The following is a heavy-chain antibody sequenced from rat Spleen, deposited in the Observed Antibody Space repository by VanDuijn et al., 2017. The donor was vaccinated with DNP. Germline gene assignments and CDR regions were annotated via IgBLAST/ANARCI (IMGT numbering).Heavy chain of an antibody. CDR3: ARQDLY. CDR1: GFXXXNHD. CDR2: ISSGGSNT. Sequence: EVQLVESGGGLVQXGRSLKLSCAASGFXXXNHDMGWVRQAPTRGLEWVASISSGGSNTFYRDSVKGRFTISRDNATRIQYLQMDRLRSEDTATYYCARQDLYWGQGTLVTVSS. V-gene: IGHV5S13*01. J-gene: IGHJ3*01.